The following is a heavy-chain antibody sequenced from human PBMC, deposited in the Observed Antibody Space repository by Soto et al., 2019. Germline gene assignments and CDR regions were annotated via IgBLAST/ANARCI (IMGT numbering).Heavy chain of an antibody. V-gene: IGHV1-2*02. CDR2: INPNSGGT. Sequence: ASVKVSCKASGYTFTGYYMHWVRQAPGQGLEWMGWINPNSGGTNYAQKFQGRVTMTRDTSISTAYMELSRLRSDDTAVYYCARDYYDSSGYYYVFDYWGQGAMVTVSS. J-gene: IGHJ4*02. D-gene: IGHD3-22*01. CDR1: GYTFTGYY. CDR3: ARDYYDSSGYYYVFDY.